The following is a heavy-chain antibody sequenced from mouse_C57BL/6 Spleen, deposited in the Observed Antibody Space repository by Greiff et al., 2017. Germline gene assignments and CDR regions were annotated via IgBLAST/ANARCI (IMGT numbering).Heavy chain of an antibody. Sequence: QVQLQQPGTELVKPGASVKLSCKASGYTFTSYWMHWVKQRPGQGLEWIGNINPSNGGTNYNEKFKSKATLTVDKSSSTAYMQLSSLTSEDAAVYCCAREDYQYYFDYWGKGTTLTVSS. D-gene: IGHD1-1*02. CDR1: GYTFTSYW. CDR3: AREDYQYYFDY. V-gene: IGHV1-53*01. J-gene: IGHJ2*01. CDR2: INPSNGGT.